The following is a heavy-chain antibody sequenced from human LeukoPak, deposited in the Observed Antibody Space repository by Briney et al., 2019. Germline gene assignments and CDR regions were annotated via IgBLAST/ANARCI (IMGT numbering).Heavy chain of an antibody. J-gene: IGHJ4*02. Sequence: GGSLRLSCAVSRFAFSTYAMTWVRQAPGQGLEYVSTISSNGADTYYADSVKGRFTISRDNSKNTLYLQMTSLRVEDTAVYYCAKDEPDSSGYPFDYWGQGTLVTVSS. CDR2: ISSNGADT. CDR3: AKDEPDSSGYPFDY. V-gene: IGHV3-23*01. CDR1: RFAFSTYA. D-gene: IGHD3-22*01.